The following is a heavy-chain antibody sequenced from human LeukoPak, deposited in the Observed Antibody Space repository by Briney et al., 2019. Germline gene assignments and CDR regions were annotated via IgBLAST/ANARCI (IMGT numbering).Heavy chain of an antibody. CDR3: APPSGPEFF. D-gene: IGHD6-19*01. CDR1: GFTFSSYA. V-gene: IGHV3-23*01. J-gene: IGHJ3*01. Sequence: PGGSLRLSCAASGFTFSSYAMSWVRQAPGKGLEWVSGISGSGDNTNYADSVKGRFTISRDNSKNTPYLQMNSLRAEDTAVYYCAPPSGPEFFWGQGTILTVSS. CDR2: ISGSGDNT.